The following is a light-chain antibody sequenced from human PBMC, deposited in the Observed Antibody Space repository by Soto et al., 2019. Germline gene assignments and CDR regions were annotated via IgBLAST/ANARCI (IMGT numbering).Light chain of an antibody. J-gene: IGKJ5*01. CDR2: GAS. V-gene: IGKV3-15*01. CDR1: QSVSSN. Sequence: EIVMTQSPATLSVSPGERATLSCRASQSVSSNLAWYQQKPGQAPRLLIYGASTRATGIPARFSGSGSGTEFTLTISSLQSEDFAVFYCQQYDNWPITFRQGTRLEIK. CDR3: QQYDNWPIT.